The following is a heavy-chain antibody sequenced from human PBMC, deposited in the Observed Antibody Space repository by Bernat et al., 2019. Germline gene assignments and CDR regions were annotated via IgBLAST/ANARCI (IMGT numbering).Heavy chain of an antibody. CDR2: ISHDGSNK. CDR1: GFTFSSYA. CDR3: ARDRVNYYDSSGYYYYYYGMDV. V-gene: IGHV3-30-3*01. Sequence: QVQLVESGGGVVQPGRSLRLSCAASGFTFSSYAMHWVRQAPGKGLEWVAVISHDGSNKYYADSVKGRFTISRDNSKNTLYLQMNSLRAEDTAVYYCARDRVNYYDSSGYYYYYYGMDVWGQGTTVTVSS. D-gene: IGHD3-22*01. J-gene: IGHJ6*02.